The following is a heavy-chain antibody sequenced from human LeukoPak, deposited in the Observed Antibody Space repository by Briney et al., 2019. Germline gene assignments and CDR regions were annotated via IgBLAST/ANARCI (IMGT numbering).Heavy chain of an antibody. CDR2: INPNGGGS. J-gene: IGHJ4*02. CDR3: ARGSGSYGTTFDY. Sequence: ASVEVSCKPSGYNFIGYYIHWVRQAPGQGLEWMGRINPNGGGSYYAQKFQGRVTMTRDTSMSTAYMEVSRLRYDDTAMYYCARGSGSYGTTFDYWGQGTLVTVSS. V-gene: IGHV1-2*06. D-gene: IGHD1-26*01. CDR1: GYNFIGYY.